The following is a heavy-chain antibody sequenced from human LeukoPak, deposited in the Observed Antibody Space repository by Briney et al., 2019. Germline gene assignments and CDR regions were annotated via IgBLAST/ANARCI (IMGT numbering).Heavy chain of an antibody. CDR3: ARLTVDTADISYFAY. J-gene: IGHJ4*02. CDR1: GFTLRNYC. Sequence: PGGSLRLSCAASGFTLRNYCMHWVRQAPGRGLVWVSRINSDASSTTYADSVKGRFTISRDNAKNSLYLQMNSLRAEDTAVYYCARLTVDTADISYFAYGGQGPGVIVSA. V-gene: IGHV3-74*01. CDR2: INSDASST. D-gene: IGHD5-18*01.